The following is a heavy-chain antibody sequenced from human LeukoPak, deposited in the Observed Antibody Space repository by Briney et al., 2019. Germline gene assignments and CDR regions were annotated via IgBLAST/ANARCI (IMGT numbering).Heavy chain of an antibody. CDR3: ARDVVGAYGTKALDD. CDR1: GFTFSSYW. CDR2: IKEDGSKK. D-gene: IGHD1-26*01. V-gene: IGHV3-7*01. Sequence: PGGSLRLSCAASGFTFSSYWMSWVRQAPGKGLEWVANIKEDGSKKYYVDSVKGRFTISRDNAKNSLYLQMNSLRAEDTAVYYCARDVVGAYGTKALDDWGQGTLVTVSS. J-gene: IGHJ4*02.